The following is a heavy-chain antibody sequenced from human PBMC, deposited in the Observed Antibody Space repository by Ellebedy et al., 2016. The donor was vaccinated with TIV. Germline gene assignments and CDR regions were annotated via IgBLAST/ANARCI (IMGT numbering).Heavy chain of an antibody. Sequence: GESLKISCAASGFAFSRSGMNWVRQAPGKGLEWVASISGDSDYKYYADSLEGRFAISRDNANNSLFLQMNTLTAEDTAVYYCARDGRGYSHDYWGQGTLVTVSS. J-gene: IGHJ4*02. CDR2: ISGDSDYK. D-gene: IGHD5-12*01. CDR1: GFAFSRSG. CDR3: ARDGRGYSHDY. V-gene: IGHV3-21*01.